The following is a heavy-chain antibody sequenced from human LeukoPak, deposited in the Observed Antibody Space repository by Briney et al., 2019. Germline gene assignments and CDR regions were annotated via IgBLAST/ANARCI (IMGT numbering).Heavy chain of an antibody. CDR2: ISWIIGSI. J-gene: IGHJ6*03. CDR1: GVTPSSDA. V-gene: IGHV3-9*02. Sequence: PGRSLRPSRAPSGVTPSSDATHWVRPGPGQGMGWASGISWIIGSIRTTDSVKGRFTLSRDNAKNSLYLQMNSLRAEDTALYYCAKDRNWEYDYYYMDVWGKGTTVTVSS. D-gene: IGHD1-26*01. CDR3: AKDRNWEYDYYYMDV.